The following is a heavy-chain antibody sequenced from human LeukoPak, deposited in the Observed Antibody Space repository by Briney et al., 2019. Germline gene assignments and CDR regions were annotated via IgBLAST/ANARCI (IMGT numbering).Heavy chain of an antibody. D-gene: IGHD2-8*01. Sequence: GGSLRLSCAVSGFTFSSYEMNWVRQAPGKGLEWVSSISSSSGYIYYADSVKGRFTISRDNAKNSLYLQMNSLRAEDTAVYYCARQARYCTNGVCFSERYYFDYWGQGTQVTVSS. V-gene: IGHV3-21*01. J-gene: IGHJ4*02. CDR1: GFTFSSYE. CDR3: ARQARYCTNGVCFSERYYFDY. CDR2: ISSSSGYI.